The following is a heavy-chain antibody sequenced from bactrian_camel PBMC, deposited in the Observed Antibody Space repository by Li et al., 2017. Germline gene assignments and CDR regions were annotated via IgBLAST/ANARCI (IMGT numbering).Heavy chain of an antibody. CDR1: GYVFSRHC. D-gene: IGHD1*01. CDR3: VRDQISDGVVFGFGY. Sequence: VQLVESGGGSVPVGGSLRLSCVSSVGYVFSRHCMGWFRQAPGKEREGVAAIGSDARASYADSVKGRFTISRDNAKNTVYLQMNSLKPEDTAVYYCVRDQISDGVVFGFGYWGQGTQVTVS. CDR2: IGSDARA. V-gene: IGHV3S53*01. J-gene: IGHJ6*01.